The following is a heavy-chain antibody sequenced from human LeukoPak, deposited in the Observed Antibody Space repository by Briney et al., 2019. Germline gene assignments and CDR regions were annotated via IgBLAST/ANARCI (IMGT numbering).Heavy chain of an antibody. CDR3: AREYSAGNFDY. Sequence: ASVKVSCKASGYTFTSYYIHWVRQAPGQGLEWMGIIIPSAGRTNYAQKFRGRVSITTDMSTSTVYMELSSLRSEDTAVYYCAREYSAGNFDYWGQGTLVTVSS. CDR2: IIPSAGRT. V-gene: IGHV1-46*01. CDR1: GYTFTSYY. D-gene: IGHD6-19*01. J-gene: IGHJ4*01.